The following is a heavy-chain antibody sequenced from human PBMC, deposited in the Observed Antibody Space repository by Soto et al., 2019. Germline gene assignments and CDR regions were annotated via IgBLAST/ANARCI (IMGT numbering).Heavy chain of an antibody. CDR2: ISGSGFKK. CDR1: GFIFENFG. V-gene: IGHV3-23*01. J-gene: IGHJ5*02. D-gene: IGHD1-26*01. Sequence: GGSLRLSCAPSGFIFENFGMSWVRQAPGKGLEWISSISGSGFKKYYADSVKGRFTISRDNSKSTVYLELNNLSAEDTAVYHCAKNQGVELVPLATVDWFDPWGQGSVVTVSS. CDR3: AKNQGVELVPLATVDWFDP.